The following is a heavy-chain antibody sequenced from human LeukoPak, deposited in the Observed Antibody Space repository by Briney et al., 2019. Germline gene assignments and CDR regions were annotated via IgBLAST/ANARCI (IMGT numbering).Heavy chain of an antibody. Sequence: GGSLRLSCAASGFTFSSYAMSWVRQAPGKGLEWVSTISGSGDSTYYADSVKGRFTISRDDSKNTLYLQMNSLRAEDTAVYYCAKDSGYSYCIFDYWGQGTLVTVSS. V-gene: IGHV3-23*01. CDR3: AKDSGYSYCIFDY. CDR2: ISGSGDST. D-gene: IGHD5-18*01. J-gene: IGHJ4*02. CDR1: GFTFSSYA.